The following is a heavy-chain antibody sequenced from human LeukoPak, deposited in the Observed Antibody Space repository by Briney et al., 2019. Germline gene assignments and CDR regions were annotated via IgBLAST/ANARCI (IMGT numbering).Heavy chain of an antibody. CDR1: GFTFSSYG. Sequence: PGGSLRLSCAASGFTFSSYGMHWVRQAPGKGLEWVPFIRYDGSNKYYADSVKVRLTISRDNSKNTLYLQMTSLRGDDTAVYYCAKEKNSYSSSSGQGYWGQGTLVTVSS. V-gene: IGHV3-30*02. CDR3: AKEKNSYSSSSGQGY. CDR2: IRYDGSNK. J-gene: IGHJ4*02. D-gene: IGHD6-6*01.